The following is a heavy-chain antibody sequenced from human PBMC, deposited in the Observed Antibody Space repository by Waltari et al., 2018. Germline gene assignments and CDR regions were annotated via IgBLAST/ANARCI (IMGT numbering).Heavy chain of an antibody. Sequence: EVQLVESGGGLVQPGGSLSLSCVVSGLTFTNDWMSWVRQAPGKGLGWLATRKYDRSESDYLDCVKGQFTISRDNKKKSVYLQRNSLRVEDASVYYCARDSARNDYGLDYWGQGTLVTVSS. V-gene: IGHV3-7*03. J-gene: IGHJ4*02. D-gene: IGHD4-17*01. CDR1: GLTFTNDW. CDR2: RKYDRSES. CDR3: ARDSARNDYGLDY.